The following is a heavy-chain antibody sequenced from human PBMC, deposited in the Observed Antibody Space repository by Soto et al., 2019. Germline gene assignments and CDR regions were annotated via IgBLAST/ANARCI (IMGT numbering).Heavy chain of an antibody. D-gene: IGHD1-26*01. CDR1: ESTFEDFA. Sequence: GGSFRPSFQASESTFEDFAMHGFRQAPGKGLEWVSGISWNSGSIGYADSVKGRFTISRDNAKNSLYLQMNSLRAEDTALYSCAKAPLREEFDIWGQGTMVTVSS. V-gene: IGHV3-9*01. CDR2: ISWNSGSI. J-gene: IGHJ3*02. CDR3: AKAPLREEFDI.